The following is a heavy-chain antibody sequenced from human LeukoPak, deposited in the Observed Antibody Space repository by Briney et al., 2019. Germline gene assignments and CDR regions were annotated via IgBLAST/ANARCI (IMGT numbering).Heavy chain of an antibody. CDR1: GGSISSYY. CDR2: IYSSGSA. Sequence: PSETLSLTCTVSGGSISSYYWSWIRQPPGKGLEWIGYIYSSGSANYSPSLKSRVTISVDTSKNQFSLKLSSVTAADTAVYYCASASIAARANWFDPWGQGTLVTVSS. V-gene: IGHV4-59*08. D-gene: IGHD6-6*01. CDR3: ASASIAARANWFDP. J-gene: IGHJ5*02.